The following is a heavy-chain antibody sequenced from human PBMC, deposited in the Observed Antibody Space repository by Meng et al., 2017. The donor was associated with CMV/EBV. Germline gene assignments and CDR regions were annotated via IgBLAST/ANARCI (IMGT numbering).Heavy chain of an antibody. CDR2: IRYDGSNK. V-gene: IGHV3-30*02. CDR1: GFTFSSYG. CDR3: ARCTYDFWSGYSDFDY. J-gene: IGHJ4*02. D-gene: IGHD3-3*01. Sequence: GESLKISCAASGFTFSSYGMHWVRQAPGKGLEWVAFIRYDGSNKYYADSVKGRFTISRDNSKNTLYLQMNSLRAEDTAVYYCARCTYDFWSGYSDFDYWGQGTLVTVSS.